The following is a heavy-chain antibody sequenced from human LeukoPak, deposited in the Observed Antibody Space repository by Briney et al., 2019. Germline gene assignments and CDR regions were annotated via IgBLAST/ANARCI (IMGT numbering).Heavy chain of an antibody. V-gene: IGHV4-59*01. Sequence: PSETLSLTCTVSGGSISSYYWSWIRQPPGKGLEWIGYIYYSGSTNYNPSLKSRVTISVDTSKNQFSLKLSSVTAADTAVYYCARDSPPYYYYGMDVWGQGTTVTVSS. CDR1: GGSISSYY. CDR3: ARDSPPYYYYGMDV. CDR2: IYYSGST. J-gene: IGHJ6*02.